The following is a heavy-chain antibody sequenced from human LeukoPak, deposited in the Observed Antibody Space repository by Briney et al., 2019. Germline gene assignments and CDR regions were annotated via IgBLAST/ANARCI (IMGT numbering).Heavy chain of an antibody. V-gene: IGHV3-30*02. D-gene: IGHD3-3*01. CDR2: IRYDGSNK. J-gene: IGHJ4*02. CDR3: ARGARIFGVVGFDY. Sequence: GGSLRLSCAASGFTFSSYGMHWVRQAPGKGLEWVAFIRYDGSNKYYADSVKGRFTISRDNAKNTLYLQMNSLRAEDTAVYYCARGARIFGVVGFDYWGQGTLVTVSS. CDR1: GFTFSSYG.